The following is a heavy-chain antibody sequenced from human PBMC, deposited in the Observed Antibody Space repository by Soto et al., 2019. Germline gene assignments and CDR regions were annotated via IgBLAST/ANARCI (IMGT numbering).Heavy chain of an antibody. Sequence: QVQLQESGPGLVKPSGTLSLTCAVSGGSISSSNWWSWVRQPPGKGLEWIGEIYHSGSTNYNPSLKSRVTISVDKSKNQFCLKLSSVTAADTAVYYCASRPSQWLDPYYFDYWGQGTLVTVSS. CDR2: IYHSGST. D-gene: IGHD6-19*01. J-gene: IGHJ4*02. CDR3: ASRPSQWLDPYYFDY. V-gene: IGHV4-4*02. CDR1: GGSISSSNW.